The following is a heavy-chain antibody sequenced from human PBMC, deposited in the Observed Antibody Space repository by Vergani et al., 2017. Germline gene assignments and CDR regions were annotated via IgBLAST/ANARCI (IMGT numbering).Heavy chain of an antibody. J-gene: IGHJ6*02. CDR2: TYTSGST. CDR3: ARGGPAAMVRGGTPSYGMDV. V-gene: IGHV4-61*02. Sequence: QVQLQESGPGLVKPSQTLSLTCTVSGGSISSGSYYWSWIRQPAGKGLDWIGLTYTSGSTHYNPSLKSRVTISVDTSKNQFSLKRSSVTAADTAVYYCARGGPAAMVRGGTPSYGMDVWGQGTTVTVSS. CDR1: GGSISSGSYY. D-gene: IGHD3-10*01.